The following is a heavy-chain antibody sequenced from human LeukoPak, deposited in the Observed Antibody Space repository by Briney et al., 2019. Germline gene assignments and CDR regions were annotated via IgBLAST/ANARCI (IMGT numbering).Heavy chain of an antibody. Sequence: GGSLRLSCAASGFTFSSYSMNWVRQAPGKGLEWVSSISSSSSYIYYADSVKGRFTISRDNAKNSLYLQMNSLRAEDTAVYYCAREEPHTYYYDSSGYSSHYMDVWGKGTTVTISS. CDR3: AREEPHTYYYDSSGYSSHYMDV. CDR2: ISSSSSYI. CDR1: GFTFSSYS. D-gene: IGHD3-22*01. J-gene: IGHJ6*03. V-gene: IGHV3-21*01.